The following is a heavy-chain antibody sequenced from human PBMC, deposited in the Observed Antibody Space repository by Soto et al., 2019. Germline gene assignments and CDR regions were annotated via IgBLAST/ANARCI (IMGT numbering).Heavy chain of an antibody. Sequence: QVQLQESGPGLVKPSQTLSLTCTVSGGSISSGGYYWSWIRQHPGKGLAWIGYIYYSGSTYYNPSPKSRVTITVDTSKNQFSLKLSSVTAADTAVYYCARDLDGDYVTNAFDIWGQGTMVTVSS. CDR1: GGSISSGGYY. J-gene: IGHJ3*02. D-gene: IGHD4-17*01. V-gene: IGHV4-31*03. CDR2: IYYSGST. CDR3: ARDLDGDYVTNAFDI.